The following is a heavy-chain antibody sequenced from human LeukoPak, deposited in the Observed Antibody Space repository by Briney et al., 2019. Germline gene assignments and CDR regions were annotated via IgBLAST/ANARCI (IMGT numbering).Heavy chain of an antibody. CDR1: GYTFTSYY. J-gene: IGHJ6*03. Sequence: ASVKVSCKASGYTFTSYYMHWVRQAPGQGLEWMGWINPNSGGTNYAQKFQGRVTMTRDTSISTAYMELSRLRSDDTAVYYCARVVAATQYYYYYYYMDVWGKGTTVTVSS. D-gene: IGHD2-15*01. CDR2: INPNSGGT. CDR3: ARVVAATQYYYYYYYMDV. V-gene: IGHV1-2*02.